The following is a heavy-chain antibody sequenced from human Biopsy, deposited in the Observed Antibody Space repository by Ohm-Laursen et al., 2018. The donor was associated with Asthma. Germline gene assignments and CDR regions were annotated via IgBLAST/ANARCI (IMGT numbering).Heavy chain of an antibody. Sequence: ASVKVSCKTSGYTFNNAGITWVRQAPGQGLEWMGWISVYNGNTKVAQKLQDRVTMITDTSTSTAYMELRSLRSDDTAVYFCARAVDYSHYYGIDVWGRGTTVTVS. CDR3: ARAVDYSHYYGIDV. CDR1: GYTFNNAG. J-gene: IGHJ6*02. V-gene: IGHV1-18*01. CDR2: ISVYNGNT. D-gene: IGHD3-10*01.